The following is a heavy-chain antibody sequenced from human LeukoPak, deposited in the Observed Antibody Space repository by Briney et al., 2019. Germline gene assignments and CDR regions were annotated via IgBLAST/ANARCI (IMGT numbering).Heavy chain of an antibody. D-gene: IGHD3-22*01. CDR1: GGSVSSGSYY. J-gene: IGHJ4*02. V-gene: IGHV4-61*01. Sequence: SETLSLTCTVSGGSVSSGSYYWSWIRQPPGKGLEWIGYIYYSGSTNYNPSLKSRVTLSVDTSKNQFSLKLSSVTAADTAVYYCARSYYYDSSGYSWGQGTLVTVSS. CDR2: IYYSGST. CDR3: ARSYYYDSSGYS.